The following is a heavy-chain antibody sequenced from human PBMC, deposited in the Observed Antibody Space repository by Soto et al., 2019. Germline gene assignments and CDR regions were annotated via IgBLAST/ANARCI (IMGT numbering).Heavy chain of an antibody. J-gene: IGHJ4*02. V-gene: IGHV3-74*01. CDR2: INSDGSST. CDR1: GFTFSSYW. Sequence: EVQLVESGGGLVQHGGSLRLSCAASGFTFSSYWMHWVRQAPGKGLVWVSRINSDGSSTSYADSVKGRFTISRDNAKNTLYLQMNSLRAEDTAVYYCAREHYDFWSGHKRQEIYYFDYWGQGTLVTVSS. CDR3: AREHYDFWSGHKRQEIYYFDY. D-gene: IGHD3-3*01.